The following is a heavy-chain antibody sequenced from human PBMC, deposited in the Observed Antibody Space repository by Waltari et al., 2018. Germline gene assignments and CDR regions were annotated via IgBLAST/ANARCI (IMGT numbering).Heavy chain of an antibody. Sequence: QVHLVQSGAEVKKPGASVKVSCKASGYTFTSYTISWVRQAPGQGLEWMGWITAYNGNTNYALKFHGRVTMTTDTSTSTAYMQLRSPISDDTAVYYWARGGYYGDYFDYWGQGTLVTVSS. CDR2: ITAYNGNT. D-gene: IGHD4-17*01. CDR1: GYTFTSYT. J-gene: IGHJ4*02. V-gene: IGHV1-18*04. CDR3: ARGGYYGDYFDY.